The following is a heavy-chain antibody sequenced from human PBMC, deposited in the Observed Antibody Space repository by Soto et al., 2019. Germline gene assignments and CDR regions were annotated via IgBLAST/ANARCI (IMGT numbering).Heavy chain of an antibody. D-gene: IGHD3-10*01. Sequence: GGSLRLSCAASGFTFSDYYMSWIRQAPGKGLEWVSYISSSSSYTNYADSVKGRFTISRDNAKNSLYLQMNSLRAEDTAVYYCARDSKLWFGNLHPYFDYWGQGTLVTVSS. CDR1: GFTFSDYY. CDR3: ARDSKLWFGNLHPYFDY. CDR2: ISSSSSYT. V-gene: IGHV3-11*06. J-gene: IGHJ4*02.